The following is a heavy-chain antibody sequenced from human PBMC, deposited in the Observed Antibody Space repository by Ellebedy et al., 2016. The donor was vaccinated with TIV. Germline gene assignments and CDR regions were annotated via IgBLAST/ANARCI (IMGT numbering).Heavy chain of an antibody. CDR1: GYTFSSFF. CDR2: INPSGGST. J-gene: IGHJ4*02. D-gene: IGHD6-19*01. Sequence: AASVKVSCKASGYTFSSFFMHWVRQAPGQGLEWMGIINPSGGSTTYAQKLQGRVTMTRNTSISTAYMELSSLRSEDTAVYYCARGSSGWYGWGQGTLVTVSS. V-gene: IGHV1-46*04. CDR3: ARGSSGWYG.